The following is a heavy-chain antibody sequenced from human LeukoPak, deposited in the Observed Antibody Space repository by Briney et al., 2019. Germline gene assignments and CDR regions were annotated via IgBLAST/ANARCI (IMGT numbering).Heavy chain of an antibody. V-gene: IGHV4-39*07. D-gene: IGHD5-12*01. CDR3: ARDLLGTVTTITPSV. CDR1: GVSISSSSYY. Sequence: SETLSLTCTVSGVSISSSSYYWGWIRQPPGKGLEWIGSIYYSGSTYYNPSLKSRVTISVDTSKNQFSLKLSSVTAADTAVYYCARDLLGTVTTITPSVWGQGTLVTVSS. J-gene: IGHJ4*02. CDR2: IYYSGST.